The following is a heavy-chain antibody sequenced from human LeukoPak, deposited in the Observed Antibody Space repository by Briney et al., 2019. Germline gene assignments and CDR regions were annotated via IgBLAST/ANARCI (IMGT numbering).Heavy chain of an antibody. D-gene: IGHD3-3*01. V-gene: IGHV3-30*02. CDR1: GFTFRNYG. J-gene: IGHJ4*02. CDR3: ALIREQFGVLIADY. CDR2: LRYDGSNE. Sequence: QTGGSLRLSCAASGFTFRNYGIHWVRQAPGKGLEWVAHLRYDGSNENYADSVRGRFTISRDNSRNTLYLQMNSLRTDDTAMYYCALIREQFGVLIADYWGQGTLVTVSS.